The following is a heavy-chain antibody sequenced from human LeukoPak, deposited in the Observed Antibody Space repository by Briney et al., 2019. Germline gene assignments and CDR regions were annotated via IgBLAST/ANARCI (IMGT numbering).Heavy chain of an antibody. Sequence: SETLSLTCTVSGGSISSYYWSWIRQPPGKGLEWIGYIYTSGSTNYNPSLKSRVTISVDTSKNQFSLKLSSVTAADTAVYYCARLRDRGTTGTPDYFDYWGQGTLVTVSS. CDR1: GGSISSYY. D-gene: IGHD1-1*01. CDR2: IYTSGST. CDR3: ARLRDRGTTGTPDYFDY. J-gene: IGHJ4*02. V-gene: IGHV4-4*08.